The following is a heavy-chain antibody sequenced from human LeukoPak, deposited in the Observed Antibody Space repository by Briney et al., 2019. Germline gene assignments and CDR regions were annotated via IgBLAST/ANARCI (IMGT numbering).Heavy chain of an antibody. Sequence: GGPLRLSCAASGFTFSSYGMHWVRQAPGKGLEWVAVISYDGSNKYYADSVKGRLTISRDNSKNTLYLQMNSLRAEDTAVYYCAKDGDMLTDYYVHEYDYWGQGTLVTVSS. CDR1: GFTFSSYG. V-gene: IGHV3-30*18. D-gene: IGHD3-9*01. J-gene: IGHJ4*02. CDR3: AKDGDMLTDYYVHEYDY. CDR2: ISYDGSNK.